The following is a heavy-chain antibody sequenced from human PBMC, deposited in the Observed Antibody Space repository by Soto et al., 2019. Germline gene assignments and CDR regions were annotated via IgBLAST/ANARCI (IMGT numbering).Heavy chain of an antibody. V-gene: IGHV5-51*01. J-gene: IGHJ3*02. D-gene: IGHD3-16*02. CDR2: IYPGDSDT. Sequence: GESLKISCKGSGYSFTSYWIGWVRQMPGKGLDWMGIIYPGDSDTRYSPSFQGQVTISADKSISTAYLQWSSLKASDTAMYYCASQGDYIWGSYRLGEAFDIWGQGTMVTVSS. CDR1: GYSFTSYW. CDR3: ASQGDYIWGSYRLGEAFDI.